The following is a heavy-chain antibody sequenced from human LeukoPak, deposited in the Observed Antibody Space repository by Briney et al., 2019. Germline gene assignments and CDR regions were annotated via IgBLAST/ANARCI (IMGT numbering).Heavy chain of an antibody. J-gene: IGHJ4*02. D-gene: IGHD3-3*01. CDR2: IIDTGST. CDR3: ARGLASGYPPIPFDY. CDR1: GGSFSGYY. V-gene: IGHV4-34*12. Sequence: SETLSLTCAVYGGSFSGYYWTWIRQPPGKGLEWIGEIIDTGSTKYNSSLKSRVTISVDTSKNEFSLNLTSVTAADTAIYYCARGLASGYPPIPFDYWGQGTLVTVSS.